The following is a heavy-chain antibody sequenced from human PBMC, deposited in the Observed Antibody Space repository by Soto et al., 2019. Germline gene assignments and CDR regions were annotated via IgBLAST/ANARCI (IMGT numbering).Heavy chain of an antibody. J-gene: IGHJ4*02. D-gene: IGHD2-2*02. CDR2: INPNSGGT. V-gene: IGHV1-2*02. CDR3: ARGYCSSTSCYMMRAHY. CDR1: GYTFTGYY. Sequence: ASVKVSCKASGYTFTGYYMHWVRQAPGQGLEWMGWINPNSGGTNYAQKFQGRVTMTRDTSISTAYMELSRLRSDDTAVYYCARGYCSSTSCYMMRAHYSGPGTMVTVYS.